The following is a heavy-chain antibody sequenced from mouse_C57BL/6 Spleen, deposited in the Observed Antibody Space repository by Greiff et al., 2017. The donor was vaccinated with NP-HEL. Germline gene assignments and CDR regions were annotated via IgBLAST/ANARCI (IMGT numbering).Heavy chain of an antibody. V-gene: IGHV14-2*01. CDR1: GFNFKDYY. J-gene: IGHJ3*01. CDR3: ARSDSNGPFAY. Sequence: EVMLVESGAELVKPGASVKLSCTASGFNFKDYYMHWVKQRTEQGLEWIGRIDPEDGETKYAPKFQGKATITADTSSNTAYLQLSSLTSEDTAVYYCARSDSNGPFAYWGQGTLVTVSA. D-gene: IGHD2-5*01. CDR2: IDPEDGET.